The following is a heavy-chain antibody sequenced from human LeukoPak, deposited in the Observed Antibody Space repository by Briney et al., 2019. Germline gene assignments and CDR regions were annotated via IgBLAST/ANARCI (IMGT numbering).Heavy chain of an antibody. Sequence: SETLSLTCTVSGXSISGYYGSWIWQPPGKGLEWIAYFFYSGNTNYNPSLKSRVTISVDTSKNQFSLRLSSVTAADTAVYYCARGRYHFDYWGQGTLVTVSS. CDR1: GXSISGYY. J-gene: IGHJ4*02. D-gene: IGHD3-9*01. CDR2: FFYSGNT. CDR3: ARGRYHFDY. V-gene: IGHV4-59*01.